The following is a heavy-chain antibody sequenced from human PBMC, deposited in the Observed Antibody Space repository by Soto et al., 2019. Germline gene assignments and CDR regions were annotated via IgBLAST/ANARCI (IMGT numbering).Heavy chain of an antibody. CDR1: GFSFSDSY. D-gene: IGHD1-26*01. J-gene: IGHJ6*02. CDR2: ISGSSGYT. CDR3: ASDRGRYGPPDV. Sequence: QVQLVESGGGLGKPGGSLRLSCAASGFSFSDSYMSWVRQAPGKGLEWVAYISGSSGYTGYADSVKGRFTISRDNAKNSLYLQMNSLRVEDTAVYYCASDRGRYGPPDVWGQGTTVTVSS. V-gene: IGHV3-11*06.